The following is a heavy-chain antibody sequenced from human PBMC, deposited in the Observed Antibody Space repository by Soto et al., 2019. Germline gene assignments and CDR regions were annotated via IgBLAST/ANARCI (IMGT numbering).Heavy chain of an antibody. CDR2: IGGDGYKP. CDR1: ECIFSDYA. D-gene: IGHD3-9*01. Sequence: GGSLRLSCVASECIFSDYAMSWVRQAPGKGPEWVSVIGGDGYKPEYADSVRGRFTVSRDNSKNMLYLQMDSLRVDDTAVYYCAKDSFSRNAIYDIFDVWRQGTLVT. J-gene: IGHJ3*01. V-gene: IGHV3-23*01. CDR3: AKDSFSRNAIYDIFDV.